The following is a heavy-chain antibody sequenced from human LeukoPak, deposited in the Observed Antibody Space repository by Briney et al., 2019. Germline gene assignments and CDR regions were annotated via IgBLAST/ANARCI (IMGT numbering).Heavy chain of an antibody. CDR3: ARVSGSSWYGAFDI. D-gene: IGHD6-13*01. CDR1: GFTFSSYW. Sequence: GGSLRLSCAASGFTFSSYWMSWVRQAPGKGLEWVANIKQDGSEKYYVDSVKGRFTISRDNAKNSLYLQMNSLRAEDTAVYYCARVSGSSWYGAFDIWGQGTMVTVSS. V-gene: IGHV3-7*01. CDR2: IKQDGSEK. J-gene: IGHJ3*02.